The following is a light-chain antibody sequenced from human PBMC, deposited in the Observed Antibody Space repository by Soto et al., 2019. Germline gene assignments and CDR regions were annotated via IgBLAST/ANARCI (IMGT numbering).Light chain of an antibody. V-gene: IGLV2-14*01. CDR2: DVS. J-gene: IGLJ2*01. CDR1: SSDVGGYTY. Sequence: QSALTQPASVSGSPGQSITISCSGTSSDVGGYTYVSWYQQHPGKAPKLMIYDVSNRPSVVSNRFSGSKSGNTASLTISGLQAEDEADYYCCSYTSSSTLVVFGGGTKLTVL. CDR3: CSYTSSSTLVV.